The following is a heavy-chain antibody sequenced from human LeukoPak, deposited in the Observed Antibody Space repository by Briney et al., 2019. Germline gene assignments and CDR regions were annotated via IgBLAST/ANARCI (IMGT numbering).Heavy chain of an antibody. CDR2: FDLVHGDT. CDR3: TAGRAYSLLDF. D-gene: IGHD5-18*01. J-gene: IGHJ4*02. V-gene: IGHV1-24*01. CDR1: GYRFTELS. Sequence: ASVKVSCKVSGYRFTELSRHWVRQAPGKGLEWLGGFDLVHGDTIYAQKFQGRVTMTEDTSTDTSYMELSSLGSEDTAVYFCTAGRAYSLLDFWGQGTLVIVSS.